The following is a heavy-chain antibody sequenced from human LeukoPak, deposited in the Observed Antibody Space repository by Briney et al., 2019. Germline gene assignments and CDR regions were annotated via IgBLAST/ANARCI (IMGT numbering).Heavy chain of an antibody. CDR2: SKNKANSYTT. J-gene: IGHJ4*02. V-gene: IGHV3-72*01. CDR3: ARGAPSSWELPRGPFDY. D-gene: IGHD1-26*01. CDR1: GFTVSDHY. Sequence: GGSLRLSCAVSGFTVSDHYMDWVRQAPGKGLEWVGRSKNKANSYTTEYAASVKGRFTISRDDSKNSLYLQMNSLKTEDTAVYYCARGAPSSWELPRGPFDYWGQGTLVTVSS.